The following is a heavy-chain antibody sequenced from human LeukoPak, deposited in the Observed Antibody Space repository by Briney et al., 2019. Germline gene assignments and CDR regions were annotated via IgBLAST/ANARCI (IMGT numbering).Heavy chain of an antibody. CDR3: ARFGYVAAVDV. V-gene: IGHV3-7*01. CDR2: INPAGSET. J-gene: IGHJ4*02. CDR1: GFSFSAYW. Sequence: GGSLRLSCAASGFSFSAYWMTWVRQAPGMGLEWVANINPAGSETYYVDPVKGRFSISRDNAKNLVYLQMNSLRAEDTAVYHCARFGYVAAVDVWGQGTPVTVSS. D-gene: IGHD2-15*01.